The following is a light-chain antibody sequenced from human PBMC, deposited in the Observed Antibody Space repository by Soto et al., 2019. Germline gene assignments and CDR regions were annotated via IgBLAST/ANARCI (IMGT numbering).Light chain of an antibody. CDR1: QSVGSTY. Sequence: EIVLAQSPGTLSLSPGERATLSCRASQSVGSTYLAWYQKKPGQAPRLLIYGASSRATGVPDRFSGSGSGTDFTLTISRLEPEDFAVYYCQHYGSSPNTCGQGTKLEIK. V-gene: IGKV3-20*01. CDR3: QHYGSSPNT. CDR2: GAS. J-gene: IGKJ2*01.